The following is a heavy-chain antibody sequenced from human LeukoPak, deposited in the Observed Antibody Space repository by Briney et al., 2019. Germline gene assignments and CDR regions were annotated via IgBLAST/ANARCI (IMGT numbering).Heavy chain of an antibody. J-gene: IGHJ4*02. CDR2: ISGSGGST. CDR1: GFTFSSYS. D-gene: IGHD6-19*01. CDR3: AKDLYSSGWSNFDY. V-gene: IGHV3-23*01. Sequence: GGSLRLSCAASGFTFSSYSMNWVRQAPGKGLEWVSSISGSGGSTYYADSVKGRFTISRDNSKNTLYLQMNSLRAEDTAVYYCAKDLYSSGWSNFDYWGQGTLVTVSS.